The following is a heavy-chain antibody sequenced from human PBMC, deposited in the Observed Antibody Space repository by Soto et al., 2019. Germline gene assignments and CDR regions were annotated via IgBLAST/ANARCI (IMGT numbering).Heavy chain of an antibody. CDR1: GFTFNTYW. V-gene: IGHV3-7*01. J-gene: IGHJ4*02. CDR3: ATRAGAPAD. Sequence: GGSLRLSCVVSGFTFNTYWMTWIRQAPGKGLEWVANINEDGNKQNYVDSVRGRFTISRDNAKTSLYLQMNSLRVEDTAVYYCATRAGAPADWGQGTLVTVPQ. CDR2: INEDGNKQ. D-gene: IGHD6-25*01.